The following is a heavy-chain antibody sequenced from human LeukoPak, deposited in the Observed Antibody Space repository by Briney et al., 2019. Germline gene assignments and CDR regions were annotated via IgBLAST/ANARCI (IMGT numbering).Heavy chain of an antibody. J-gene: IGHJ4*02. D-gene: IGHD3-22*01. CDR2: INAGNGNT. CDR3: ARLYYYDSSGRPGVDY. CDR1: GYTFTSYA. Sequence: RASVKVSCKASGYTFTSYAMHWVRQAPGQRLEWMGWINAGNGNTKYSQKFQGRVTITRDTSASTAYMELSSLRSEDTAVYYCARLYYYDSSGRPGVDYWGQGTLVTVSS. V-gene: IGHV1-3*01.